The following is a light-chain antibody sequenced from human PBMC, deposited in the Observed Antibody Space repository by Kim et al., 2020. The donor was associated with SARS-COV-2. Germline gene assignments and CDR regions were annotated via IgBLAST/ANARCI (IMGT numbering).Light chain of an antibody. CDR1: RSFRRDC. Sequence: PGEMAPLSCVARRSFRRDCLAWYHEKPGQAPRLLIYGASSRATGIPDRFSGSGSGTDFTLTITRLEPEDFAVYYCQQYSSSPATFGQGTKVDIK. CDR2: GAS. V-gene: IGKV3-20*01. CDR3: QQYSSSPAT. J-gene: IGKJ1*01.